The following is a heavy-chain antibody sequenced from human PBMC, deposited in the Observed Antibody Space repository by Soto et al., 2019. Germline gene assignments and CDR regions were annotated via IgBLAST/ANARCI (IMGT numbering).Heavy chain of an antibody. V-gene: IGHV4-30-4*01. D-gene: IGHD5-12*01. CDR3: ARDTYSGYDFGL. CDR2: IPSRGRP. CDR1: GASVAGGSYY. Sequence: SETLSLTCSVSGASVAGGSYYWSWVRQPPGKGLEWIGYIPSRGRPFYNPSLTSRGTISADASKNQLSLQLTSVTAADTAVYYCARDTYSGYDFGLWGQGTLVTVSS. J-gene: IGHJ5*02.